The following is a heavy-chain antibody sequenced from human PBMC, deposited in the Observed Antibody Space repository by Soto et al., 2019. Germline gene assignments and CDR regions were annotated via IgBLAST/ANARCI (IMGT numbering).Heavy chain of an antibody. V-gene: IGHV1-46*01. CDR2: INPSGGST. CDR1: GYTFTSYY. CDR3: ASFAAYSSSWYGAFDY. D-gene: IGHD6-13*01. J-gene: IGHJ4*02. Sequence: ATVKVSCKASGYTFTSYYMHWVRQAPGQGLEWMGIINPSGGSTSYAQKFQGRVTMTRDTSTSTVYMELSSLRSEDTAVYYCASFAAYSSSWYGAFDYWGQGTLVTVSS.